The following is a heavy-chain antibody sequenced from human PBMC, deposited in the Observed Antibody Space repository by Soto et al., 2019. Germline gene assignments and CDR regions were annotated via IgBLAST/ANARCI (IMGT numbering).Heavy chain of an antibody. J-gene: IGHJ4*02. CDR3: ARGTGLWHY. D-gene: IGHD5-18*01. V-gene: IGHV3-21*01. CDR1: GFTFSSYS. CDR2: ISSSSSYI. Sequence: EVQLVESGGGLVKPGGSPRLSCAASGFTFSSYSMNWVRQAPGKGLEWVSSISSSSSYIYYADSVKGRFTISRDNAKNSLYLQMNSLRAEDTAVYYCARGTGLWHYWGQGTLVTVSS.